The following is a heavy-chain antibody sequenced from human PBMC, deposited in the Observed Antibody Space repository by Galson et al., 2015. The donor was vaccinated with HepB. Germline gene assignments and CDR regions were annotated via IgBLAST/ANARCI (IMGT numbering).Heavy chain of an antibody. V-gene: IGHV1-2*06. CDR2: INPNSGGT. J-gene: IGHJ4*02. CDR1: GYTFTGYY. D-gene: IGHD4-17*01. CDR3: ARRAGYGDYDFDY. Sequence: SVKVSCKASGYTFTGYYMHWVRQAPGQGLEWMGRINPNSGGTNYAQKFQGRVTMTRDTSTSTAYMELRSLRSDDTAVYYCARRAGYGDYDFDYWGQGTLVTVSS.